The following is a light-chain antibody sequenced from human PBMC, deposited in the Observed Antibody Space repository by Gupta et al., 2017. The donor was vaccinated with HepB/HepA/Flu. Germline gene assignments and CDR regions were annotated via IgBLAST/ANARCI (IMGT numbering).Light chain of an antibody. Sequence: QSVLTQPPSASGTPGQRVTITCSGSSSNLGSNTVNWYQQLPGTAPKLLINTNNQRPSGVPDRFSGSKSGTSASLAISGLQSEDEADYYCATWDDSLNGPMFGGGTKLTVL. J-gene: IGLJ3*02. CDR1: SSNLGSNT. V-gene: IGLV1-44*01. CDR3: ATWDDSLNGPM. CDR2: TNN.